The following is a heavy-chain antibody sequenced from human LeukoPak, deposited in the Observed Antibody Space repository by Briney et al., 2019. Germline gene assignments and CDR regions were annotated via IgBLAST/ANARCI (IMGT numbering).Heavy chain of an antibody. V-gene: IGHV1-69*13. CDR1: GGTFSGYA. CDR3: VQGYSSGWYDWGFDY. Sequence: ASVKVSCKASGGTFSGYAISWVRQAPGQGLEWMGGIIPIFGTANYAQKFQGRVTITADESTSTAYMELSSLRSEDTAVYYCVQGYSSGWYDWGFDYWGQGTLVTVSS. J-gene: IGHJ4*02. CDR2: IIPIFGTA. D-gene: IGHD6-19*01.